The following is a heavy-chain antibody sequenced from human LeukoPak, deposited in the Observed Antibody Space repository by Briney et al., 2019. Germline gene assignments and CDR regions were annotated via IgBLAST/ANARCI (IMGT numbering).Heavy chain of an antibody. V-gene: IGHV5-51*01. J-gene: IGHJ4*02. D-gene: IGHD5-18*01. CDR2: IYPGDSDT. CDR1: GYSFTTYW. CDR3: ARFPSLWLPFDY. Sequence: GESLKISCEGSGYSFTTYWIAWVRQMPGKGLEWMGIIYPGDSDTRYSPSFQGQVTISADKSISTAYLQWSSLKASDTAMYYCARFPSLWLPFDYWGQGTLVTVSS.